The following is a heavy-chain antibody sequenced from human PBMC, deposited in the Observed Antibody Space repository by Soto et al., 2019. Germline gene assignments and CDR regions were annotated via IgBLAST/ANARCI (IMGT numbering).Heavy chain of an antibody. V-gene: IGHV1-46*01. Sequence: QVQLMQSGAEVKKPGASVKVSCKASGDTFTEYYIHWVRQAPGQGLEWMGTVNPSGGHTTYAQHFLGRVTMTRDTSTRTLYMELTSLTSEDTAVYYCARGGRVVVVTAALDYWGQGTLVTVSS. J-gene: IGHJ4*02. CDR1: GDTFTEYY. D-gene: IGHD2-21*02. CDR2: VNPSGGHT. CDR3: ARGGRVVVVTAALDY.